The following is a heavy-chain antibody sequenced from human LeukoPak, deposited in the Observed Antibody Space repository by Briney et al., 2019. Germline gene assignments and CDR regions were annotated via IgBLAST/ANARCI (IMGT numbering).Heavy chain of an antibody. CDR3: AKSSALYYDFWSDYSPLWFGP. J-gene: IGHJ5*02. V-gene: IGHV5-51*01. Sequence: GESLKISCKGSGYTFINYWIGWVRQMPGKGLEWMGIIYPGDSDTRYSPSFQGQVTISVDKSINTAYLQWSSLKASDTAMYYCAKSSALYYDFWSDYSPLWFGPWGQGTLVTVSS. D-gene: IGHD3-3*01. CDR1: GYTFINYW. CDR2: IYPGDSDT.